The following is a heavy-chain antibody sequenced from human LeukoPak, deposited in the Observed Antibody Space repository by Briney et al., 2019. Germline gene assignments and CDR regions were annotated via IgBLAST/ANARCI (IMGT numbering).Heavy chain of an antibody. D-gene: IGHD6-13*01. V-gene: IGHV3-9*01. CDR1: GFTFDDYA. Sequence: GGSLRLSCAASGFTFDDYAMHWVRQAPGKGLEWVSGISWNSGSIGYADSVKGRFTISRDNAKNSLYLQMNSLRAEDTALYYCAKDTLGYSSSHCYFDYWGQGTLVTVSS. J-gene: IGHJ4*02. CDR2: ISWNSGSI. CDR3: AKDTLGYSSSHCYFDY.